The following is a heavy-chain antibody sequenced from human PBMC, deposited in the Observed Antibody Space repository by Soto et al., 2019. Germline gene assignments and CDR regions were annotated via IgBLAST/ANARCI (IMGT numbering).Heavy chain of an antibody. Sequence: SETLSLTCAVYGGSFSGYYWSWIRQPPGKGQEWIGEINHSGSTNYNPSLKSRVTISVDTSKNQFSLKLSSVTAADTAVYYFAGRILTMVGGLYNWFDPWGQGTLVTVSS. V-gene: IGHV4-34*01. CDR1: GGSFSGYY. J-gene: IGHJ5*02. CDR2: INHSGST. D-gene: IGHD3-10*01. CDR3: AGRILTMVGGLYNWFDP.